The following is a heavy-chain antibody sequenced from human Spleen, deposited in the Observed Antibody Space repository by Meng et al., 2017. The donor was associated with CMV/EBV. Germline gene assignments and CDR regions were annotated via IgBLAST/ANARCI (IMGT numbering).Heavy chain of an antibody. Sequence: SVKVSCKASGDTLSSYTINWVRQAPGQGLEWMGRVIPSLGLTDYAQKFQGRVTITTDESTSTAYMELSSLRSEDTAVYYCARYSDFWSGSGAFDIWGQGTMVTVSS. D-gene: IGHD3-3*01. CDR1: GDTLSSYT. CDR3: ARYSDFWSGSGAFDI. V-gene: IGHV1-69*02. J-gene: IGHJ3*02. CDR2: VIPSLGLT.